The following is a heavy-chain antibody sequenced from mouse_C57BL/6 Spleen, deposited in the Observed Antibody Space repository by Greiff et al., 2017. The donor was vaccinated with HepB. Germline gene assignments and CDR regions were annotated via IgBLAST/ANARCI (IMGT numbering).Heavy chain of an antibody. D-gene: IGHD1-1*02. CDR2: IDPEDGET. J-gene: IGHJ4*01. CDR3: ARSGLDYATRDYAMDY. Sequence: VHVKQSGAELVKPGASVKLSCTASGFNIKDYYMHWVKQRTEQGLEWIGRIDPEDGETKYAPKFQGKATITADTSSNTAYLQLSSLTSEDTAVYYCARSGLDYATRDYAMDYWGQGTSVTVSS. CDR1: GFNIKDYY. V-gene: IGHV14-2*01.